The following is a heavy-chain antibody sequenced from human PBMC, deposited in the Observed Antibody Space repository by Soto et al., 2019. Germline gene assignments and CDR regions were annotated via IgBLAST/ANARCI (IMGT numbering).Heavy chain of an antibody. V-gene: IGHV3-30*18. CDR3: AKGIGYSSGRYYYGMDV. J-gene: IGHJ6*02. CDR1: GFTFSSYG. D-gene: IGHD6-19*01. CDR2: ISYDGSNK. Sequence: LRLSCAASGFTFSSYGMHWVRQAPGKGLEWVAVISYDGSNKYYADSVKGRFTISRDNSKNTLYLQMNSLRAEDTAVYYCAKGIGYSSGRYYYGMDVWGQGTPVTVYS.